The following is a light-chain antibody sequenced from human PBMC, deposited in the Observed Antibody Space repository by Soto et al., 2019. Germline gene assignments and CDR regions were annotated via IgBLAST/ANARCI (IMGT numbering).Light chain of an antibody. J-gene: IGKJ1*01. CDR3: QQYNSYST. CDR1: QSIGSY. Sequence: DIQMTQSPSTLSASVGDRVTITCRASQSIGSYLAWYQQKPGKAPNLLIYKASSLESGVPSRFSGSGSGTEFTLTISSLQPDDFATYYCQQYNSYSTFGQGTKVEIK. CDR2: KAS. V-gene: IGKV1-5*03.